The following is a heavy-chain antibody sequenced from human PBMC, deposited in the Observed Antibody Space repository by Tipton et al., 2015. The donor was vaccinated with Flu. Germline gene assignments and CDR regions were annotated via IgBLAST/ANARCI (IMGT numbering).Heavy chain of an antibody. D-gene: IGHD3-9*01. Sequence: QLVQSGAEVKKPGSSVKVSCKASGGTFSSYAISWVRQAPGQGLEWMGGIIPIFGTANYAQKFQGRVTITADESTSTAYMELSSLRSEDPAVYYCARVEAYYDILTGTDAFDIWGQGTMVTVSS. CDR3: ARVEAYYDILTGTDAFDI. CDR2: IIPIFGTA. J-gene: IGHJ3*02. V-gene: IGHV1-69*01. CDR1: GGTFSSYA.